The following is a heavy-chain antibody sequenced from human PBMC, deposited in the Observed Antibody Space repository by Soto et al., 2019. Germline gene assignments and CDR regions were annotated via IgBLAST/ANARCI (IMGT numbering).Heavy chain of an antibody. Sequence: SETLSLTCTVSGGSITTGGYYWSWIRQLPGKGLEWIGHRYYSESTYYNPSLKSRVSISLDTSKNQFSLKLSFVTAADTAMYYCARTKCSGGSCYSWSLDYWGQGTQVTVSS. CDR3: ARTKCSGGSCYSWSLDY. V-gene: IGHV4-31*03. D-gene: IGHD2-15*01. J-gene: IGHJ4*02. CDR2: RYYSEST. CDR1: GGSITTGGYY.